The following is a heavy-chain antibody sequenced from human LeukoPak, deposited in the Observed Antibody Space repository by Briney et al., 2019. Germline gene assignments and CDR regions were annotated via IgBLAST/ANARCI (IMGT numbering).Heavy chain of an antibody. CDR2: IYYSGST. CDR1: GGSISSYY. D-gene: IGHD6-6*01. V-gene: IGHV4-59*01. Sequence: PSETPSLTCTVSGGSISSYYWSWLRQPPGKGLEWIGYIYYSGSTNYNPSLKSRVTISVDTPKNQFSLKLSSVTAADTAVYYWARDRRAFDIWGQGTMVTVSS. J-gene: IGHJ3*02. CDR3: ARDRRAFDI.